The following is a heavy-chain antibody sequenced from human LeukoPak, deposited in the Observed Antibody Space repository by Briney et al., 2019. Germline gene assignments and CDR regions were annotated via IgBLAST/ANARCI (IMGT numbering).Heavy chain of an antibody. V-gene: IGHV3-23*01. D-gene: IGHD4-17*01. CDR1: GFTFTSYS. CDR3: ARDPDDYGEGMDV. CDR2: ISGGGGST. J-gene: IGHJ6*02. Sequence: GGSLRLSCAASGFTFTSYSMNWVRQAPGKGLEWVSTISGGGGSTYYADSVKGRFTISRDNSKNTLYLQVNSLRAEDTAVYYCARDPDDYGEGMDVWGQGTTVTVSS.